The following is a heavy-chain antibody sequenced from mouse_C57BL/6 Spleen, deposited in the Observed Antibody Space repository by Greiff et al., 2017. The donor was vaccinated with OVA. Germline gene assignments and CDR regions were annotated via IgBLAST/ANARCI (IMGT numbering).Heavy chain of an antibody. CDR2: IDPEDGET. CDR3: ATAYYSNDDWYFDV. D-gene: IGHD2-5*01. Sequence: VQLQQSGAELVKPGASVKLSCTASGFNIKDYYMHWVKQRTEQGLEWIGRIDPEDGETTYAPQFQGKATITADPSSNTTYLQLSTLTSENTAVYYCATAYYSNDDWYFDVWGTGTTVTVSS. J-gene: IGHJ1*03. V-gene: IGHV14-2*01. CDR1: GFNIKDYY.